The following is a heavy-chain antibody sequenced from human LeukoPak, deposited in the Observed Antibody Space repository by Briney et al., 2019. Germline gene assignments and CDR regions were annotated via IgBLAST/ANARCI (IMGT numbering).Heavy chain of an antibody. CDR1: GFTFSSYS. CDR2: ISSSSSYI. CDR3: ANGGDFTMIVAPGLY. D-gene: IGHD3-22*01. Sequence: PGGSLRLSCAASGFTFSSYSMNWVRQAPGKGLEWVSSISSSSSYIYYADSVKGRFTISRDNAKNSLYLQMNSLRAEDTAVYYCANGGDFTMIVAPGLYWGQGTLVTVSS. J-gene: IGHJ4*02. V-gene: IGHV3-21*04.